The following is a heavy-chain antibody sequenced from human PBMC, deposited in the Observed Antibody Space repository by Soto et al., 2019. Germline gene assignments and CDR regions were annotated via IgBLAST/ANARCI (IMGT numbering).Heavy chain of an antibody. J-gene: IGHJ3*02. CDR1: GYPVTAYY. V-gene: IGHV1-2*02. CDR3: ARGGGVGVAGSAAFDM. D-gene: IGHD3-3*01. CDR2: INPATGAA. Sequence: QLHLVQSGAVVKKPGASVTVSCSASGYPVTAYYMHWVRQAPGRGLEWMGGINPATGAAKYTQTFQGRVTMTRDTSTSTVFLELRGLTSGDTAVFFFARGGGVGVAGSAAFDMWGQGTLVTVSS.